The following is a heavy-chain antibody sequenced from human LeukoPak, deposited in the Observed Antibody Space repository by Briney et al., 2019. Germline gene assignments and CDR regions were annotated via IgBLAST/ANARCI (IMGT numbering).Heavy chain of an antibody. D-gene: IGHD3-16*02. Sequence: KVSCKASGYTFTSYDINWVRQVPGKGLEWMGIIHPRDSDIRYNPPFQGQVTISADNSISTAYLQWNSLKASDTAIYYCARMIGLGEVSPYFDYWGQGSLVTVSS. V-gene: IGHV5-51*01. CDR1: GYTFTSYD. CDR2: IHPRDSDI. J-gene: IGHJ4*02. CDR3: ARMIGLGEVSPYFDY.